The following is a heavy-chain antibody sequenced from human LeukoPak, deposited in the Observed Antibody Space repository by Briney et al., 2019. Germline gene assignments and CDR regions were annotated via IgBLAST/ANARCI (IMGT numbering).Heavy chain of an antibody. V-gene: IGHV4-39*01. Sequence: SETLSLTCTVSGGSISSSGYYWGWIRQPPGKGLEWIGSIYSSESTYYNPSLRSRVTISVDTSNNQFSLRLSSVTAADTAVYYCARVYDILTGYSIDAFDIWGQGTMVTVSS. J-gene: IGHJ3*02. D-gene: IGHD3-9*01. CDR1: GGSISSSGYY. CDR3: ARVYDILTGYSIDAFDI. CDR2: IYSSEST.